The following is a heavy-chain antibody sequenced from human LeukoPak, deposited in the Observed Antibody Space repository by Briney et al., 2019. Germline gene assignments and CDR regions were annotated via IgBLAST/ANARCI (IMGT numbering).Heavy chain of an antibody. CDR2: INPSGGSA. D-gene: IGHD3-22*01. V-gene: IGHV1-46*01. Sequence: GSVNVSCKASGYTFTRYYMHWVRQAPGPGLEWMGIINPSGGSARYAQKFQGRVTMTRDTTTITVYMEASSLRSEDTAVYYCARLADYDSSGYLSYWGQGTLVTVSS. CDR3: ARLADYDSSGYLSY. J-gene: IGHJ4*02. CDR1: GYTFTRYY.